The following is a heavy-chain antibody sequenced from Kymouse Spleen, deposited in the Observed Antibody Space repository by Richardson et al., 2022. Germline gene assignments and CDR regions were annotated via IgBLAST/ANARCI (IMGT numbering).Heavy chain of an antibody. Sequence: QVQLVESGGGVVQPGRSLRLSCAASGFTFSSYGMHWVRQAPGKGLEWVAVIWYDGSNKYYADSVKGRFTISRDNSKNTLYLQMNSLRAEDTAVYYCARGTIFGVVPFDYWGQGTLVTVSS. CDR2: IWYDGSNK. V-gene: IGHV3-33*01. CDR3: ARGTIFGVVPFDY. D-gene: IGHD3-3*01. J-gene: IGHJ4*02. CDR1: GFTFSSYG.